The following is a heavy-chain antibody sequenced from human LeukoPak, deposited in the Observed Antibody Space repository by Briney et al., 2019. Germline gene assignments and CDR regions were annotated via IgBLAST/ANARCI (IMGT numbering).Heavy chain of an antibody. J-gene: IGHJ4*02. Sequence: SETLSLTCTVSGYSISSGYYWGWIRQPPGKGLEWIGSIYHSGSTYYNPSLKSRVTISVDTSKNQFSLKLSSVTAADTAVYYCAIRTTVTSYYFDYWGQGTLVTVSS. D-gene: IGHD4-17*01. V-gene: IGHV4-38-2*02. CDR3: AIRTTVTSYYFDY. CDR2: IYHSGST. CDR1: GYSISSGYY.